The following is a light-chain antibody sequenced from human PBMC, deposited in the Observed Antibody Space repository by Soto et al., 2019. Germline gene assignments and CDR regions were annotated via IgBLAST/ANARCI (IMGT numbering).Light chain of an antibody. V-gene: IGKV3-15*01. CDR3: QQYVGSPPYT. Sequence: EIVMTQSPATLSVSPGERATLSCRASQSVSSNLAWYQQKPGQAPRLLIYGASTRATGIPARFSGSGSGTEFTLTISRLEPEDFAVYYCQQYVGSPPYTFGQGTKLEIK. J-gene: IGKJ2*01. CDR2: GAS. CDR1: QSVSSN.